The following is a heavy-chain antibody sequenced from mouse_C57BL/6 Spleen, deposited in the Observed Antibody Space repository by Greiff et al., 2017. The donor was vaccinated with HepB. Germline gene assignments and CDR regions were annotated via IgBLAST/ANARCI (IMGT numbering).Heavy chain of an antibody. J-gene: IGHJ3*01. CDR2: IYPGDGDT. Sequence: SGPELVKPGASVKISCKASGYAFSSSWMNWVKQRPGKGLEWIGRIYPGDGDTNYNGKFKGKATLTADKSSSTAYMQLSSLTSEDSAVYFCARGYYDYDGFAYWGQGTLVTVSA. D-gene: IGHD2-4*01. V-gene: IGHV1-82*01. CDR1: GYAFSSSW. CDR3: ARGYYDYDGFAY.